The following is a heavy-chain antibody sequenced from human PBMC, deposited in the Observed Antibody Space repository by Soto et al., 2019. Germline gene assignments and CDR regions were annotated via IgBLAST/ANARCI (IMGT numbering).Heavy chain of an antibody. J-gene: IGHJ6*02. Sequence: QVQLQESGPGLVKPSQTLSLTCTVSGGSISSGGDYWSWIRQHPGKGLEWIGYIYYSGSTYDNPSPKSRVTLSVDTSKNHFSLKLSSVTAADTAVYYCARATPYYYYGMDVWGQGTTVTVSS. CDR1: GGSISSGGDY. CDR3: ARATPYYYYGMDV. CDR2: IYYSGST. V-gene: IGHV4-31*03. D-gene: IGHD2-15*01.